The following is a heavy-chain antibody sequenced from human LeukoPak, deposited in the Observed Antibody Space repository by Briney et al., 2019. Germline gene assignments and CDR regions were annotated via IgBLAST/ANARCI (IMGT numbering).Heavy chain of an antibody. J-gene: IGHJ6*02. Sequence: PGGSLRLSCAASGFTFSNYAMSWVRQAPGKGLEWVSAITGSGGSTFYADSVKGRFTISRDNSKKTLYLQMNSLRDEDTAVYYCARVLSGSYPYYYYYGMDVWGQGTTVTVSS. V-gene: IGHV3-23*01. CDR1: GFTFSNYA. CDR2: ITGSGGST. CDR3: ARVLSGSYPYYYYYGMDV. D-gene: IGHD1-26*01.